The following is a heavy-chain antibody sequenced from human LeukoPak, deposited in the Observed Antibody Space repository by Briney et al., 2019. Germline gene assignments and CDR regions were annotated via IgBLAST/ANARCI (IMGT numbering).Heavy chain of an antibody. CDR1: GGSFSGYY. CDR3: ARGRYYYDRSWFDP. J-gene: IGHJ5*02. V-gene: IGHV4-34*01. CDR2: INHSGST. Sequence: SETLSLTCAVYGGSFSGYYWSWIRQPPGKGLEWIGEINHSGSTNYNPSLKSRVTISVDTSKNQFSLKLSSVTAADTAVYYCARGRYYYDRSWFDPWGQGTLVTVFS. D-gene: IGHD3-22*01.